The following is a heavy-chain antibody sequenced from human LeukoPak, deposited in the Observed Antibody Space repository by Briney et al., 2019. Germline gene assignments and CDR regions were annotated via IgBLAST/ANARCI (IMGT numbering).Heavy chain of an antibody. CDR1: GGTFSSYA. D-gene: IGHD1-26*01. CDR3: ARAKKEGSYRWFDP. V-gene: IGHV1-18*01. CDR2: ISAYNGNT. J-gene: IGHJ5*02. Sequence: ASVKVSCKASGGTFSSYAFSWVRQAPGQGLEWMGWISAYNGNTNYAQKLQGRVTMTTDTSTSTAYMELRSLRSDDTAVYYCARAKKEGSYRWFDPWGQGTLVTVSS.